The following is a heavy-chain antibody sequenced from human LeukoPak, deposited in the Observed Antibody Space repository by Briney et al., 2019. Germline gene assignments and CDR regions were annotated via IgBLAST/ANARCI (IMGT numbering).Heavy chain of an antibody. J-gene: IGHJ4*02. D-gene: IGHD6-19*01. V-gene: IGHV4-4*07. Sequence: SETLSLTCTVSGGSISSYYWSWIRQPAGKGLEWIGRIYTSGSTNYNPSLKSRVTMSVDTSKNQFSLKLSSVTAADTAVYYCGGGIAVAGPFAYWGQGTLVTVSS. CDR3: GGGIAVAGPFAY. CDR1: GGSISSYY. CDR2: IYTSGST.